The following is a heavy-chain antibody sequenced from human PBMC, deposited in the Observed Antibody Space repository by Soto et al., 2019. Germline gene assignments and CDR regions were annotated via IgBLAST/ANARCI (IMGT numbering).Heavy chain of an antibody. CDR1: GGSINGYY. CDR3: ARGGRAWSGGAFEI. J-gene: IGHJ3*02. V-gene: IGHV4-59*08. Sequence: QVQLRESGPGLVEPSETLSLNCTVSGGSINGYYWSWIRQSPGKGLEWMGYIDYGGSPNFNPSLRSRGTMAVDTSKNQFSLKLNSVTAADTAVYYCARGGRAWSGGAFEIWGLGTMVVVSS. CDR2: IDYGGSP. D-gene: IGHD3-16*01.